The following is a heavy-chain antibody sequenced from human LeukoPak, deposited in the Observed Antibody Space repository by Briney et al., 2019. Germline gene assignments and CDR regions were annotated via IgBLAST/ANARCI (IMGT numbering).Heavy chain of an antibody. CDR3: ARVTMRSSSWYSF. V-gene: IGHV3-21*01. J-gene: IGHJ4*02. CDR2: ISSSSSYI. D-gene: IGHD6-13*01. CDR1: GFTFSRNW. Sequence: GSLRLSCAASGFTFSRNWMNWVRQAPGKGLEWVSSISSSSSYIYYADSVKGRFTISRDNAKNSLYLQMNSLRAEDTAVYYCARVTMRSSSWYSFWGQGTLVTVSS.